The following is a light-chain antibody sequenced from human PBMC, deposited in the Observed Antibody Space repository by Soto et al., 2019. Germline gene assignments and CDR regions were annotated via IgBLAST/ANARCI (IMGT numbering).Light chain of an antibody. CDR1: QSISTW. J-gene: IGKJ1*01. CDR3: QQYDTYTGA. CDR2: KAA. Sequence: IQMTQSPSTLTASVGDRVTITCRASQSISTWMAWYQQKQGKAPKFLIYKAASSESGVPSRFSGSGFGTEFTLTISNLQPEDSATYSRQQYDTYTGAFGQGTK. V-gene: IGKV1-5*03.